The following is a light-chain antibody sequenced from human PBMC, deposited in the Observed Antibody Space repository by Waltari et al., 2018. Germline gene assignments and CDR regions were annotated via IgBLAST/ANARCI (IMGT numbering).Light chain of an antibody. CDR1: SSDVGGYDY. V-gene: IGLV2-11*01. Sequence: QSALTQPRSVSGSPGQSVAISCTGPSSDVGGYDYVSWYQQYPGKAPKLMIYDVSKRPSGVPDRFSGSKSGNTASLTISGLQAEDEADYYCLSYAGSQTEVFGSGTKVTVL. CDR2: DVS. J-gene: IGLJ1*01. CDR3: LSYAGSQTEV.